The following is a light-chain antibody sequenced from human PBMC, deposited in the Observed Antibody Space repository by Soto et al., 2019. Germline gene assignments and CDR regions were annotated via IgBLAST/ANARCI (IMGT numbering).Light chain of an antibody. V-gene: IGKV3-20*01. CDR2: AAS. CDR3: QQYGSSPRT. CDR1: QSVSSY. Sequence: PGEIATLSCRASQSVSSYLAWYQQKPGQAPRLLIYAASSRATGIPDRFSGSGSGTDFSLTISRLEAEDFAVYYCQQYGSSPRTFGQGTKVDIK. J-gene: IGKJ1*01.